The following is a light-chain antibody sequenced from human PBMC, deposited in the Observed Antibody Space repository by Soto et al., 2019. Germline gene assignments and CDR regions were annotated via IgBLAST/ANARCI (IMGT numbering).Light chain of an antibody. V-gene: IGKV1-8*01. J-gene: IGKJ2*01. CDR2: GAS. CDR3: QQYYSSYT. CDR1: QDISDY. Sequence: AIRMTQSPSAVSASTGDTVIITCRASQDISDYVAWYQHKPGGAPKLLIYGASTLEDGVPSRFSGSGSETEFILTISRLQSEDVATYYCQQYYSSYTFGQGTKVDIK.